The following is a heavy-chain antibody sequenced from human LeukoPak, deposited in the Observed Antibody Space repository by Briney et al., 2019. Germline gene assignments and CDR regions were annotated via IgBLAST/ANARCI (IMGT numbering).Heavy chain of an antibody. CDR2: INHGGST. Sequence: SETLSLTCAVYGGSFSGYYWSWTRQPPGKGLEWIGEINHGGSTNYNPSLKSRVTISVDTSKNQFSLKLSSVTAADTAVYYCATENIVVVPAAAYNWFDPWGQGTLVTVSS. CDR3: ATENIVVVPAAAYNWFDP. CDR1: GGSFSGYY. V-gene: IGHV4-34*01. J-gene: IGHJ5*02. D-gene: IGHD2-2*01.